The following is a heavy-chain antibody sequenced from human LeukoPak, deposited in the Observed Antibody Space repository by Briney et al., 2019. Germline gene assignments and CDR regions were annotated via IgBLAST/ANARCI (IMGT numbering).Heavy chain of an antibody. D-gene: IGHD3-10*01. Sequence: GGSLRLSCAASGFTFSSYSMNSVRRAPGKGLEWVSSISSSSSYIYYADSVRGRFTISRDNAKNSLYLQMNSLRAEDTAVYYCARDGVTDAFDIWGQGTMVTVSS. CDR1: GFTFSSYS. J-gene: IGHJ3*02. CDR2: ISSSSSYI. CDR3: ARDGVTDAFDI. V-gene: IGHV3-21*01.